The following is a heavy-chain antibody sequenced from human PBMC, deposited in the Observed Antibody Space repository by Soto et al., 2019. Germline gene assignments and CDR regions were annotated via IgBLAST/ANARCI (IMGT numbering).Heavy chain of an antibody. Sequence: SETLSLTCAVYGGSFSGYYWSWIRQPPGKGLEWIGEINHSGSTNYNPSLKSRVTISVDTSKNQFSLKLSSVTAADTAVYYCARGRANRTPFDYWGQGTLVTVSS. CDR3: ARGRANRTPFDY. D-gene: IGHD2-8*01. V-gene: IGHV4-34*01. J-gene: IGHJ4*02. CDR1: GGSFSGYY. CDR2: INHSGST.